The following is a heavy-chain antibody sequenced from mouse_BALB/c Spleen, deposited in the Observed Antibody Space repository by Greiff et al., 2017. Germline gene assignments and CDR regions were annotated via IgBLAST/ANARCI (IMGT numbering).Heavy chain of an antibody. J-gene: IGHJ2*01. CDR2: ISSGSSTI. CDR1: GFTFSSFG. CDR3: ARSVVAFDY. V-gene: IGHV5-17*02. D-gene: IGHD1-1*01. Sequence: EVMLVESGGGLVQPGGSRKLSCAASGFTFSSFGMHWVRQAPEKGLEWVAYISSGSSTIYYADTVKGRFTISRDNPKNTLFLQMTSLRSEDTAMYYCARSVVAFDYWGQGTTLTVSS.